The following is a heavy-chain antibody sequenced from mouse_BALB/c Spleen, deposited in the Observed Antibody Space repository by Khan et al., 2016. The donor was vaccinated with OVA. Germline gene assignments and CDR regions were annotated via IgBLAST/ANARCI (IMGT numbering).Heavy chain of an antibody. Sequence: EVVLVESGGDLVKPGGSLKLSCAASGFTFSTYGMSWVRQSPDKRLEWVATISSGGSYTYYPDNVKGRFTISRDNATNTLYLQISSLKSEDTGMYYCASLAYYYNSEGFAYWGQGTLVTVST. D-gene: IGHD1-1*01. V-gene: IGHV5-6*01. J-gene: IGHJ3*01. CDR1: GFTFSTYG. CDR2: ISSGGSYT. CDR3: ASLAYYYNSEGFAY.